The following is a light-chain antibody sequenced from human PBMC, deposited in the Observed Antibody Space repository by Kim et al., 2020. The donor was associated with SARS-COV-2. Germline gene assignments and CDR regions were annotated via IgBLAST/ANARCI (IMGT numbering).Light chain of an antibody. V-gene: IGLV7-46*01. CDR3: LLSYSGTWV. Sequence: QAAVTQEASLTVSPGGTVTLTCGSSTGPVTNGHYPYWFQQKPGQAPRTLIYDTRNKHSWTPARFAGSLRGDKAALTLSGAQPEDEAEYYCLLSYSGTWVFGGGTQLNVL. J-gene: IGLJ3*02. CDR1: TGPVTNGHY. CDR2: DTR.